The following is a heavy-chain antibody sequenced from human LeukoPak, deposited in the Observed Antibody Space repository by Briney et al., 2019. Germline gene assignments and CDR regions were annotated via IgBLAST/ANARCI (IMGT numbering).Heavy chain of an antibody. J-gene: IGHJ4*02. CDR2: ISCDGSNK. Sequence: GGSLRLSCAASGFTFSSYGMHWVRQAPGKGLEWVAVISCDGSNKYYADSVKGRFTISRDNSKNTLYLQMNSLRAEDTAVYYCAKAPLGYCSSTSCSYFDYWGQGTLVTVSS. CDR1: GFTFSSYG. D-gene: IGHD2-2*01. V-gene: IGHV3-30*18. CDR3: AKAPLGYCSSTSCSYFDY.